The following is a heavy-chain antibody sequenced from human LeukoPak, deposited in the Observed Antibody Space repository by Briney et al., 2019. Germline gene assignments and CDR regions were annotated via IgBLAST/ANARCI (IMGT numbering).Heavy chain of an antibody. CDR1: GGSISSGDYY. CDR3: ARGTPSYYDSSGYYGNDAFDI. D-gene: IGHD3-22*01. Sequence: SETLSLTCTVSGGSISSGDYYWSWIRQPPGKGLEWIGYIYYSGNTYYNPSLKSRVTISEDTSKNQFSLKLSSVTAADTAVYYCARGTPSYYDSSGYYGNDAFDIWGQGTMVTVSS. CDR2: IYYSGNT. J-gene: IGHJ3*02. V-gene: IGHV4-30-4*01.